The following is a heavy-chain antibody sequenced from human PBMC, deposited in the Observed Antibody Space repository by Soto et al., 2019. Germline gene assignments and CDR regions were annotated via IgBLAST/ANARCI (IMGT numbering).Heavy chain of an antibody. CDR3: ASAMTSVGATTKGDY. CDR1: GFSFNTYW. V-gene: IGHV3-74*01. D-gene: IGHD1-26*01. J-gene: IGHJ4*02. Sequence: EVQLVESVGRLVQPGGSLRLSCAASGFSFNTYWMHWVRQAPGKVPVWVSRINSDGSVTDYAGSVKGLFTISRDNDKNPLYLQMNSLGAEDPAVYYCASAMTSVGATTKGDYWGQGTLVTVSS. CDR2: INSDGSVT.